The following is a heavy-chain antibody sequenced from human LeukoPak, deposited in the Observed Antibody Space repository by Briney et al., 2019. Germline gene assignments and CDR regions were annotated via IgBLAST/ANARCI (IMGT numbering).Heavy chain of an antibody. D-gene: IGHD6-25*01. CDR1: GSTFSSYA. CDR2: ISGSGGST. CDR3: AKDKRMQPHYFDY. Sequence: GGSLRLSCAASGSTFSSYAMSWVRQAPGKGLEWVSAISGSGGSTYYADSVKGRFTISRDNSKNTLYLQMNSLRAEDTAVYYCAKDKRMQPHYFDYWGQGTLVTVSS. J-gene: IGHJ4*02. V-gene: IGHV3-23*01.